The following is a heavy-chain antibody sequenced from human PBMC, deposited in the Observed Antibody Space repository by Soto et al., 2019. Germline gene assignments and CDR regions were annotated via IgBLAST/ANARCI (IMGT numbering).Heavy chain of an antibody. J-gene: IGHJ4*02. D-gene: IGHD6-19*01. CDR2: ISYDGSNK. CDR3: AKGPGSGAVAGMIVDY. Sequence: PGGSLRLSCAASGFTFSSYGMHWVRQAPGKGLEWVAVISYDGSNKYYADSVKGRFTISRDNSKNTLYLQMNSLRAEDTAVYYCAKGPGSGAVAGMIVDYWGQGTLVTVSS. V-gene: IGHV3-30*18. CDR1: GFTFSSYG.